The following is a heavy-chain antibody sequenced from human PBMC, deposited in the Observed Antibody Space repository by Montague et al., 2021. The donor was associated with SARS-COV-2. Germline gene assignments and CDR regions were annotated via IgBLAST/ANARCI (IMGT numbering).Heavy chain of an antibody. J-gene: IGHJ4*02. V-gene: IGHV4-39*01. Sequence: SETLSLTCTVSGGSISSSSYYWGWIRQPPGKGLVGIGSIYDSGSTYYNPSLKSRVTISVDKSKNQFSLKLSSVTAADTAVYYCARRGGYYGSVRYPNWGQGTLVTVSS. CDR1: GGSISSSSYY. CDR3: ARRGGYYGSVRYPN. CDR2: IYDSGST. D-gene: IGHD3-10*01.